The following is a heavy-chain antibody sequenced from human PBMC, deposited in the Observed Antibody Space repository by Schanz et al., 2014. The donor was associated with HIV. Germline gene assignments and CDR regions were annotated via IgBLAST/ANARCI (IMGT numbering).Heavy chain of an antibody. J-gene: IGHJ6*02. Sequence: QVQLVQSGAEVKKPGSSVRVSCKASGGTFISYAVSWVRQAPGQGLEWMGVINIMLGKTNYAQKFQGRVSMTADQSTSTAYMEVSSLRSDDTAVYYCASGRRSGIGWRMDVWGQGTTVSVSS. D-gene: IGHD6-19*01. CDR2: INIMLGKT. V-gene: IGHV1-69*01. CDR1: GGTFISYA. CDR3: ASGRRSGIGWRMDV.